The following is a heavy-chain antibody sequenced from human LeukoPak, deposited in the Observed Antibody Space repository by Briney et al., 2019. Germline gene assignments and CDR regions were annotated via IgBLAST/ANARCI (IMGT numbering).Heavy chain of an antibody. CDR2: INPNSGGT. V-gene: IGHV1-2*02. CDR3: ATLRSAYYHYFDY. CDR1: GYSFTDFY. J-gene: IGHJ4*02. Sequence: ASVKVSCKASGYSFTDFYMHWVRQAPGQGLEWMGWINPNSGGTNYAQKFRGRVTMTRDTSISTASMELSRLRSDDTAVYYCATLRSAYYHYFDYWGQGSLVTVSS. D-gene: IGHD3-10*01.